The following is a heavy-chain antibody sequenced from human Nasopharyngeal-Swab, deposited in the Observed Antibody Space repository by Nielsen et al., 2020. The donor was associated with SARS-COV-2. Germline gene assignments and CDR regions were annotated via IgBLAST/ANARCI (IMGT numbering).Heavy chain of an antibody. CDR3: AWGDKTLVRDGFDV. V-gene: IGHV4-61*02. CDR2: VYSSGDS. D-gene: IGHD5-24*01. J-gene: IGHJ3*01. CDR1: GGSINSGTYD. Sequence: VSGGSINSGTYDWNWIRQPAGRGLEWLGRVYSSGDSDYNPSLQSRITISMDPSPNQLPLELTSVTAADTALYYCAWGDKTLVRDGFDVWGQGTMVTVSS.